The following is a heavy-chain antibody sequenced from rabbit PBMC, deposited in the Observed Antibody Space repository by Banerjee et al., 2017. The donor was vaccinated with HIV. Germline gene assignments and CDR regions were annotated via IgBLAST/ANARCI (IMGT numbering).Heavy chain of an antibody. CDR2: IYAGSSGST. CDR1: GFSFSSNYY. D-gene: IGHD1-1*01. Sequence: QQLVESGGGLVKPGASLTLTCKASGFSFSSNYYMCWVRQAPGKGPEWIACIYAGSSGSTYYANWAKGRFTISKTSSTTVTLQMTSLTAADTATYFCARPEYASSSAYYLWGQGTLVTVS. V-gene: IGHV1S40*01. J-gene: IGHJ3*01. CDR3: ARPEYASSSAYYL.